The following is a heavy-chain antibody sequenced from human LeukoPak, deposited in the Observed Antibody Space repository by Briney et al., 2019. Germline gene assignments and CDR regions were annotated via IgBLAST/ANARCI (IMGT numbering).Heavy chain of an antibody. CDR3: ARGDFWSGYVPSWFDP. CDR1: GGSISSGDYY. J-gene: IGHJ5*02. CDR2: IYYSGST. D-gene: IGHD3-3*01. V-gene: IGHV4-30-4*08. Sequence: SETLSLTCTVSGGSISSGDYYWSWIRQPPGKGQEWIGYIYYSGSTYYNPSLKSRVTISVDTSKNQFSLKLSSVTAADTAVYYCARGDFWSGYVPSWFDPWGQGTLVTVSS.